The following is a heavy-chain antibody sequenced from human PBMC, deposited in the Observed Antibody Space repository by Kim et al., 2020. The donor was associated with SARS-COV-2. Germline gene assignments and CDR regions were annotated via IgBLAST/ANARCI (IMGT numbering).Heavy chain of an antibody. D-gene: IGHD6-13*01. V-gene: IGHV3-30*02. CDR3: AKGSIAAAGTGFDY. J-gene: IGHJ4*02. Sequence: AASVKGRFPISRDNSKNTLYLQMNSLRAEDTAVYYCAKGSIAAAGTGFDYWGQGTLVTVSS.